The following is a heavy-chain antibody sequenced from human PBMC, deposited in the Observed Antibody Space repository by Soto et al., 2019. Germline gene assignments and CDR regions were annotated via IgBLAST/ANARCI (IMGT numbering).Heavy chain of an antibody. D-gene: IGHD3-16*01. CDR1: GFTFSSYA. J-gene: IGHJ6*02. CDR3: ARLGRGGGYYYYGMDV. Sequence: EVQLLESGGGLVQPGGSLRLSCAASGFTFSSYAMSWVRQAPGKGLEWVSAISGSGGSTYYADSVKGRFTISRDNSKNTLYLQMNSLRAEDTAVYYCARLGRGGGYYYYGMDVWGQGTTVTVSS. CDR2: ISGSGGST. V-gene: IGHV3-23*01.